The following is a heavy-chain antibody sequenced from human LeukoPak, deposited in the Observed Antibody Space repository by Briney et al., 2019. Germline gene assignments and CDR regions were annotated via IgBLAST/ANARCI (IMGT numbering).Heavy chain of an antibody. V-gene: IGHV3-33*01. CDR3: ARELVVAGFDY. Sequence: GGSLRLSCAASGFTFSSYGMHWVRQAPGKGLEGVAVIWYDGSNKYYADSVKGRFTISRDNSKNTLYLQMNSLRAEDTAVYYCARELVVAGFDYWGQGTLVTVSS. J-gene: IGHJ4*02. CDR1: GFTFSSYG. D-gene: IGHD2-15*01. CDR2: IWYDGSNK.